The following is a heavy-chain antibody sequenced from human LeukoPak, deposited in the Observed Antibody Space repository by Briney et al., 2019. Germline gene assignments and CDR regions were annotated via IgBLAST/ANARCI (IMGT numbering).Heavy chain of an antibody. V-gene: IGHV3-30*18. CDR3: AKDPMVRGVINGMDV. J-gene: IGHJ6*02. Sequence: PGGSLRLSCAASGFTFSSYGIHWVRQAPGKGLEWVAVISYDGRNKHYADSVKGRFTISRDNSQNTLYLQMNSLRPDDTAVYYCAKDPMVRGVINGMDVWGQGTTVIVSS. D-gene: IGHD3-10*01. CDR2: ISYDGRNK. CDR1: GFTFSSYG.